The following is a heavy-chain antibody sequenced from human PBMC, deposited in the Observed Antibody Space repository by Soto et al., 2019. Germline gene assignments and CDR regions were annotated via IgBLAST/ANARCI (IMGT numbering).Heavy chain of an antibody. CDR3: ARHGDSGYYGSGSYYKREGPFDY. Sequence: GESLKISCKGSGYSFTSYWISWVRQMPGKGLEWMGRIDLSDSYTNYSPSFQGHVTISADKSISTAYLQWSSLKASDTAMYYCARHGDSGYYGSGSYYKREGPFDYWGQGTLVTAPQ. V-gene: IGHV5-10-1*01. J-gene: IGHJ4*02. CDR1: GYSFTSYW. CDR2: IDLSDSYT. D-gene: IGHD3-10*01.